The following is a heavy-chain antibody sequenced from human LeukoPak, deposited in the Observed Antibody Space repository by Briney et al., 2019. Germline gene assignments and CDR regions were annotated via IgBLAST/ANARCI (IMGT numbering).Heavy chain of an antibody. Sequence: PSETLSLTCSVSGASISSDYWSWIRQPPGKGLEWVGNIYSSETTKYNPSLRSRATISGDTSKNQFSLKLSSVTAADTAVYYCARHFPYCGGDCPYYYMDVWGKGTTVTVSS. CDR1: GASISSDY. J-gene: IGHJ6*03. CDR2: IYSSETT. V-gene: IGHV4-4*09. D-gene: IGHD2-21*02. CDR3: ARHFPYCGGDCPYYYMDV.